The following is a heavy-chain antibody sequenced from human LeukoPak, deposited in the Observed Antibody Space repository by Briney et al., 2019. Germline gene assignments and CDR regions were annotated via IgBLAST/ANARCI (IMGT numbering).Heavy chain of an antibody. V-gene: IGHV4-59*01. D-gene: IGHD3-3*01. Sequence: SETLSLTCTVSGGSISSYYWSWIRQPPGKALEWIGYIYYSGSTNYNPSLKSRVTISVDTSKNQFSLKLSSVTAADTAVYYCARDPEGDFGGMDVWGQGTTVTVSS. CDR2: IYYSGST. CDR3: ARDPEGDFGGMDV. J-gene: IGHJ6*02. CDR1: GGSISSYY.